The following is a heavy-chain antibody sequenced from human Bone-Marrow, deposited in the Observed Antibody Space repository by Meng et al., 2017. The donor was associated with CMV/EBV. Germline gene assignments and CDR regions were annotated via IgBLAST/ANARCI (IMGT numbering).Heavy chain of an antibody. D-gene: IGHD2-15*01. Sequence: HVLLVQSGADVRKPGSSVKVSYKPSGSTSNTYAITWVRQAPGQGLEWMGRIIPVLCIAIYAQKFQDRVIITADKSTSTAYMELSSLRSADMAMYYCTRNGFPEGGYYFDYWGQGTLVTVSS. V-gene: IGHV1-69*09. CDR2: IIPVLCIA. CDR1: GSTSNTYA. CDR3: TRNGFPEGGYYFDY. J-gene: IGHJ4*02.